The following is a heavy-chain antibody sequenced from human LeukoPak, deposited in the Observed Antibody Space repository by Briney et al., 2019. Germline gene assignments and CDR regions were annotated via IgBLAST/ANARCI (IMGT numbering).Heavy chain of an antibody. CDR2: VDPEDDET. Sequence: GASVKVSCKVSGYTLTELSMHWVRQAPGKGLEWMGGVDPEDDETIYAQKFQGRVTMTEDTSTDTAYMELSSLRSEDTAVYYCATEDTSSSLNYYYYGMDVWGQGTTVTVSS. V-gene: IGHV1-24*01. D-gene: IGHD6-6*01. J-gene: IGHJ6*02. CDR3: ATEDTSSSLNYYYYGMDV. CDR1: GYTLTELS.